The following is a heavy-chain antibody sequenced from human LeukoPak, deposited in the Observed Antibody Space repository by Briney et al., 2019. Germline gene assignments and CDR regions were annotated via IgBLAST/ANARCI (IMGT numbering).Heavy chain of an antibody. CDR3: ARDGQWLVYYYYYGMDV. D-gene: IGHD6-19*01. Sequence: PGGSLRLSCAASGFTFSSYSMNWVRQAPGKGLEWVSYISSSSSTIYYADSVKGRFTVSRDNAKSSLYLQMNSLRAEDTAVYYCARDGQWLVYYYYYGMDVWGQGTTVTVSS. CDR1: GFTFSSYS. CDR2: ISSSSSTI. J-gene: IGHJ6*02. V-gene: IGHV3-48*01.